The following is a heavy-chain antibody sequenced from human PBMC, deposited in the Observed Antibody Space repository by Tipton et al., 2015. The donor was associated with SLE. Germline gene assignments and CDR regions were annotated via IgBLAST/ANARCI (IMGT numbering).Heavy chain of an antibody. Sequence: TLSLTCTVSGSSIRSGNHYWSWIRQPAGKGLEWIGRMFRSGSTNYNPSLKSRVTISLDTSKNQFSLNLYSATAADTAVYYCATGYGDDDFYYYYYMDVWGKGITVTVSS. D-gene: IGHD4-17*01. V-gene: IGHV4-61*02. CDR2: MFRSGST. CDR3: ATGYGDDDFYYYYYMDV. J-gene: IGHJ6*03. CDR1: GSSIRSGNHY.